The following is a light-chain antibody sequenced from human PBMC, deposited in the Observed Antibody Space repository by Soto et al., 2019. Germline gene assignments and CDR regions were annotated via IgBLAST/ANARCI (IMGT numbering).Light chain of an antibody. CDR2: DAS. CDR1: QSLNND. CDR3: QQYHRSSIT. V-gene: IGKV1-5*01. Sequence: IQMTQSPSTLSASLGDRVTITCRASQSLNNDLAWYQQKPGKAPNLLIYDASTLERGVPSRFSGSGSGTEFTLAINSLQNDDFATYYCQQYHRSSITFGQGTRLEIK. J-gene: IGKJ5*01.